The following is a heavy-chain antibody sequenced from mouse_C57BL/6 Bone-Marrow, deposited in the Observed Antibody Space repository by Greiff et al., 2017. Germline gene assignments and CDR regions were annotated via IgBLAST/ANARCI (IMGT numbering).Heavy chain of an antibody. D-gene: IGHD2-4*01. Sequence: QFQLQQPGAELVKPGASVKLSCKASGYTFTSYWMHWVKQRPGQGLEWIGMIHPNSGSTNYNEKFKSKATLTVDKSSSTAYMQLSSLTSEDSAVYYCARRDYDYDGDWYFDVWGTGTTVTVSS. CDR1: GYTFTSYW. V-gene: IGHV1-64*01. CDR3: ARRDYDYDGDWYFDV. CDR2: IHPNSGST. J-gene: IGHJ1*03.